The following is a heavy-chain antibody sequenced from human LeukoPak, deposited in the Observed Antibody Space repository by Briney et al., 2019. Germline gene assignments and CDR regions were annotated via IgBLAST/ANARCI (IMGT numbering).Heavy chain of an antibody. CDR1: GFSFSYYA. Sequence: PGGSLRLSCATSGFSFSYYAMNWVRQAPGEGLEWVSGLSGSGISTNYADSVKGRFTISRDSSKNTVYLQTNDLRAEDTAVYYCAKHISGSSTASFDSWGQGTLVTVSS. D-gene: IGHD1-26*01. J-gene: IGHJ4*02. CDR3: AKHISGSSTASFDS. CDR2: LSGSGIST. V-gene: IGHV3-23*01.